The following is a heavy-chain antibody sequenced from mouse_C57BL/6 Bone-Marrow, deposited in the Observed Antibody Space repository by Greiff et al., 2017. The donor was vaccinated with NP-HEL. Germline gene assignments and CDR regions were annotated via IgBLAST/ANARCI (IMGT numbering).Heavy chain of an antibody. J-gene: IGHJ3*01. V-gene: IGHV3-6*01. CDR1: GYSITSGYY. CDR3: ARDGAQLSLFAY. D-gene: IGHD6-1*01. Sequence: VQLKESGPGLVKPSQSLSLTCSVTGYSITSGYYWNWIRQFPGNKLEWMGYISYDGSNNYNPSLKNRISITRDTSKNQFFLKLNSVTTEDTATYYCARDGAQLSLFAYWGQGTLVTVSA. CDR2: ISYDGSN.